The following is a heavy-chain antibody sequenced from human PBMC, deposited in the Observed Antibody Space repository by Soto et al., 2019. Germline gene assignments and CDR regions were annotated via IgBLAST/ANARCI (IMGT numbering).Heavy chain of an antibody. D-gene: IGHD3-22*01. V-gene: IGHV4-4*07. J-gene: IGHJ4*02. CDR2: VYSSGST. CDR1: GGSISSYY. CDR3: ARDKGDSRIDY. Sequence: PSETLSLTCTVSGGSISSYYWSCIRQSAGRGLEWIGRVYSSGSTFYNPSLKSRLTMSVDTPKNQFSLKLGSVTAADTAVYSCARDKGDSRIDYWGLGTLVT.